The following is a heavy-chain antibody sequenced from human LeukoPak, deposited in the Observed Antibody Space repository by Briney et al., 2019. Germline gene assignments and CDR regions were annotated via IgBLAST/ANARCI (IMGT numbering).Heavy chain of an antibody. CDR2: ISSSSSYT. J-gene: IGHJ4*02. CDR3: ARGRLDTAMVGDY. Sequence: GGSLRLSCAASGFTFSDYYMSWIRQAPGKGLEWVSYISSSSSYTNYADSVKGRFTISRDNAKNSLYLQMNSLRAEDTAVYYCARGRLDTAMVGDYWGQGTQVTVSS. D-gene: IGHD5-18*01. V-gene: IGHV3-11*06. CDR1: GFTFSDYY.